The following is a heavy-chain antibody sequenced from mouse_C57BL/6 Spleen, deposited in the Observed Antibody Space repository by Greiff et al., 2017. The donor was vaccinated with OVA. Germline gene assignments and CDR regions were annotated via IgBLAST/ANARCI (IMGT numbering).Heavy chain of an antibody. CDR1: GYTFTDYE. CDR2: IDPETGGT. CDR3: TRNYGSSYAFAY. J-gene: IGHJ3*01. V-gene: IGHV1-15*01. Sequence: VKLMESGAELVRPGASVTLSCKASGYTFTDYEMHWVKQTPVHGLEWIGAIDPETGGTAYNQKFKGKAILTADKSSSTAYMELRSLTSEDSAVYYCTRNYGSSYAFAYWGQGTLVTVSA. D-gene: IGHD1-1*01.